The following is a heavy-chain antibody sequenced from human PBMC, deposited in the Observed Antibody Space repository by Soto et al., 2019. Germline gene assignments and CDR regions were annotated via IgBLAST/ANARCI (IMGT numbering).Heavy chain of an antibody. J-gene: IGHJ4*02. CDR3: ARDRLRGNSFDY. V-gene: IGHV3-33*01. CDR2: IWYDGSNK. Sequence: QVQLVESGGGVVQPGRSLRLSCAASGFTFSTYGMHWVRQAPGKGLEWVAVIWYDGSNKYYADSVTGRFTISRDNYKSTLYLQMNSLRAEDTAVYYCARDRLRGNSFDYWGQGSLVTVSS. CDR1: GFTFSTYG. D-gene: IGHD2-15*01.